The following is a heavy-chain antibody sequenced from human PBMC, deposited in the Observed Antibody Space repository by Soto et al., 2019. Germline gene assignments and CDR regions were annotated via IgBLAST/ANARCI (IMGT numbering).Heavy chain of an antibody. J-gene: IGHJ6*02. CDR3: AKGRYSNVDGSYGVDV. CDR1: GFTFGSYA. CDR2: ISGSGGST. Sequence: GVLRLSCAASGFTFGSYAMTWVRQAPGKGLEWVSGISGSGGSTYYADSVKGRFTISRDNSKNTLYLQMNSLRAEDTAVYYCAKGRYSNVDGSYGVDVWGQGTTVTVSS. V-gene: IGHV3-23*01. D-gene: IGHD4-4*01.